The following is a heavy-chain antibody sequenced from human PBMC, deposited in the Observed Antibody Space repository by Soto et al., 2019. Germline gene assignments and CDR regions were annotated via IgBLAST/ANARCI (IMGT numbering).Heavy chain of an antibody. CDR2: IYYSGST. Sequence: PSETLSLTCTVSGGSISSGGYYWSWIRQHPGKGLEWIGYIYYSGSTNYNPSLKSRVTISVDTSKNQFSLKLSSVTAADTAVYYCARAFDYDSWFDPSGQGTLVTVSS. D-gene: IGHD4-17*01. CDR3: ARAFDYDSWFDP. V-gene: IGHV4-61*08. J-gene: IGHJ5*02. CDR1: GGSISSGGYY.